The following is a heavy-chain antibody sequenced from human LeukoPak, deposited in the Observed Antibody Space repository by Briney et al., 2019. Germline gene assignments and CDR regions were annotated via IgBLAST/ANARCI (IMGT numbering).Heavy chain of an antibody. J-gene: IGHJ4*02. Sequence: SQTLSLTCAVSGASISSGPYSWAWIRQPPGKGLEWIGYIYHTGNTYFNPSLKSRVTISLDKSNNHFSLKLSSVTAADTAVYFCARAVGYCSNTVCPGISYFDNWGQGTLVPVSS. V-gene: IGHV4-30-2*01. CDR1: GASISSGPYS. CDR2: IYHTGNT. CDR3: ARAVGYCSNTVCPGISYFDN. D-gene: IGHD2-2*01.